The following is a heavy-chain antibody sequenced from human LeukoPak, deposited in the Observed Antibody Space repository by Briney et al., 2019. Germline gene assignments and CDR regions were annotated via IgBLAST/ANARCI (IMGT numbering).Heavy chain of an antibody. Sequence: SETLSLTCTVSGGSISSGDYYWSWIRQPPGKGLEWIGYIYYSGSTYYNPSLKSRVTISVDTSKNQFSLKLSSVTAADTAVYYCAREGLYCSGGSCYPDDAFDIWGQGTMVTVSS. J-gene: IGHJ3*02. CDR2: IYYSGST. CDR1: GGSISSGDYY. CDR3: AREGLYCSGGSCYPDDAFDI. V-gene: IGHV4-30-4*02. D-gene: IGHD2-15*01.